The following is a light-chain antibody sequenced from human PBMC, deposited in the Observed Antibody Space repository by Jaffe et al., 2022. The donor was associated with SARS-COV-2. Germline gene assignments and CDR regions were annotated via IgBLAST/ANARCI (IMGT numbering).Light chain of an antibody. CDR2: KDT. J-gene: IGLJ3*02. CDR1: ILAKKY. Sequence: SFELTQPSSVSVSPGQTAIITCSGDILAKKYARWFQQRPGQAPILVIFKDTERPSGIPERFSGSGSGTTVTLTISGAQLEDAGDYYCYSASDNIGVFGGGTKLSVL. CDR3: YSASDNIGV. V-gene: IGLV3-27*01.